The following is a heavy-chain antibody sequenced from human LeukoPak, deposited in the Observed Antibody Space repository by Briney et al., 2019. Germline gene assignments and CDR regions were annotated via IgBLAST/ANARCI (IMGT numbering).Heavy chain of an antibody. CDR1: GGSISSSSYY. CDR2: INHSGYT. D-gene: IGHD4-11*01. J-gene: IGHJ5*02. CDR3: AAFNYGFWFDP. V-gene: IGHV4-39*07. Sequence: PSETLSLTCTVSGGSISSSSYYWGWIRQPPGKGLEWIGEINHSGYTNYNPSLKSRVTISLDTSKNQFSLKLRSVTAADTAVYYCAAFNYGFWFDPWGQGSLVTVSS.